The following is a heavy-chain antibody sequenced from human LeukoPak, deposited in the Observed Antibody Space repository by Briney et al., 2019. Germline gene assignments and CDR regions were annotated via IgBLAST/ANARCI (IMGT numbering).Heavy chain of an antibody. CDR2: IYWDDDK. J-gene: IGHJ4*02. CDR1: GFSLSTGGVG. D-gene: IGHD6-19*01. V-gene: IGHV2-5*02. CDR3: AHRLPGYISGWSQGNFDY. Sequence: SGPTLVKPTQTLTLTCTFSGFSLSTGGVGVGWIRQPPGKALEWLALIYWDDDKRYSPSLNNRLTITKDTSKNQVVLTMTNMDPVDTATYYCAHRLPGYISGWSQGNFDYWGQGTLVTVSS.